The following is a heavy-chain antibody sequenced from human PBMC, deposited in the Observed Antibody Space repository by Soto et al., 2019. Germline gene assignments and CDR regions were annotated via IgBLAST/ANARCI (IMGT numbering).Heavy chain of an antibody. V-gene: IGHV3-48*02. CDR2: ISSTSKNTI. D-gene: IGHD3-10*01. Sequence: EVQLVESGGGLVQPGGSLRLSCAASGFSFSSYRLTWVRQAPGKGLECVSYISSTSKNTIYYADSVKGRFTISRDNAQNSLYLQMNSLRDEDTAVYYCARGYASGIYYDWGQGTLVTVSS. CDR1: GFSFSSYR. CDR3: ARGYASGIYYD. J-gene: IGHJ4*02.